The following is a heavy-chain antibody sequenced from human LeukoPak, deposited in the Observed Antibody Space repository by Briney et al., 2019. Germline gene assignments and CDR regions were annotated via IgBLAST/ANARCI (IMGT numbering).Heavy chain of an antibody. CDR3: ARVTGRPFDY. D-gene: IGHD1-20*01. Sequence: SETLSLTCTVSGGSISSYYWRWIRRPPGKALEWIGYIYYSGSTNYNPSLKSRVTISVDTSKNQFSLKLSSVTAADTAVYYCARVTGRPFDYWGQGTLVTVSS. J-gene: IGHJ4*02. CDR2: IYYSGST. V-gene: IGHV4-59*01. CDR1: GGSISSYY.